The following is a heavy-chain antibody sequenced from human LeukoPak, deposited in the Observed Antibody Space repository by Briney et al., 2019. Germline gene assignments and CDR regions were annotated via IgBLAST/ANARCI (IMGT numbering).Heavy chain of an antibody. Sequence: GRSLRLSCAAPGFTFYDYAMHWVREAPGKGLEWVSGFSWNSGSIGYADSVKGRFTISRDNAKNSLYLQMNSLRAEDTALYYCAKQVGYCSSTSCYEFDYWGQGTLVTVSS. V-gene: IGHV3-9*01. D-gene: IGHD2-2*01. J-gene: IGHJ4*02. CDR2: FSWNSGSI. CDR3: AKQVGYCSSTSCYEFDY. CDR1: GFTFYDYA.